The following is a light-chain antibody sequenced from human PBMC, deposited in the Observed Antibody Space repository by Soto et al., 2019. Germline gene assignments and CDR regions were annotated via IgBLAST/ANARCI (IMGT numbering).Light chain of an antibody. J-gene: IGKJ2*01. CDR1: QSVSSY. Sequence: EIVLTQSPATLSLSPGERATLSCRASQSVSSYLAWYQQNPGQAPRLLIYDPHSRATGIPARFSGSGSGTDFTLPISSLEPEDFAVYYCQQRSNWPPYTFGQGTKLVIK. V-gene: IGKV3-11*01. CDR3: QQRSNWPPYT. CDR2: DPH.